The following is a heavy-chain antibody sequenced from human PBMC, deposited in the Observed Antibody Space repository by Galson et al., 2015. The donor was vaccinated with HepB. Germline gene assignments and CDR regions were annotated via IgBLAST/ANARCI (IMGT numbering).Heavy chain of an antibody. CDR1: GGSISSFY. V-gene: IGHV4-4*07. CDR2: FYTTGNT. D-gene: IGHD6-13*01. Sequence: LTCTVSGGSISSFYWTWIRQPAGKGLEWIGFFYTTGNTRYNPSLKSRVTMSVDTSKNQFSLKLYSVTAADTAVYYCARQRIAAAGTYYYYYGMDVWGQGTTVTVSS. J-gene: IGHJ6*02. CDR3: ARQRIAAAGTYYYYYGMDV.